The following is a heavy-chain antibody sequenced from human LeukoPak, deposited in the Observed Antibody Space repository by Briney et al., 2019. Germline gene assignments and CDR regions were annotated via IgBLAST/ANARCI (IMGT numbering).Heavy chain of an antibody. D-gene: IGHD3-9*01. J-gene: IGHJ4*02. CDR3: ARGYDILTGDYPF. CDR2: INPNSGGT. CDR1: GYTFTGYY. Sequence: ASVKVSCKASGYTFTGYYMHWVRQAPGQGLEWMGWINPNSGGTNYAQKFQGRVTMTRDTSISTAYMELSRLRSDDTAVYYCARGYDILTGDYPFWGQGTLVTVSS. V-gene: IGHV1-2*02.